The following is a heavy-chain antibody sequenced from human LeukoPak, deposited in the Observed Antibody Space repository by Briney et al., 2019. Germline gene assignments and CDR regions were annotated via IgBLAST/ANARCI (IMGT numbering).Heavy chain of an antibody. D-gene: IGHD3-10*01. CDR1: GESFNTFY. CDR2: VDHRGKT. J-gene: IGHJ4*02. CDR3: ARIQQLVRGQPPAKDC. V-gene: IGHV4-34*01. Sequence: SETLSLTCAIYGESFNTFYWGWVRQPPGKGLEWIGEVDHRGKTGSNPSLKSRVIMSVDTSKTQFSLNLKSVTAADTAVYYCARIQQLVRGQPPAKDCWGQGTLVTVSS.